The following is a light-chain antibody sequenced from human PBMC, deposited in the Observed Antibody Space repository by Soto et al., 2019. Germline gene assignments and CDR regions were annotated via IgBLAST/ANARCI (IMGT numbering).Light chain of an antibody. CDR1: QSVSSNY. J-gene: IGKJ3*01. CDR3: QQYSTSPPEFT. CDR2: GAS. Sequence: EIVLTQSPGTLSVSPGERVTLSCRASQSVSSNYLAWYQQRPGQAPRLLIFGASYRATGIPDRFSGSGSGTDITLTISRLEPEDFAVYYCQQYSTSPPEFTFGPGTKVDSK. V-gene: IGKV3-20*01.